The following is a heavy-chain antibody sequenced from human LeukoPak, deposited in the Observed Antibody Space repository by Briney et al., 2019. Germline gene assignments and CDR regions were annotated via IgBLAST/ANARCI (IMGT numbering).Heavy chain of an antibody. CDR3: ARSYYDSSDWFDP. D-gene: IGHD3-22*01. CDR1: GYTFTSYD. CDR2: MNPNSGNT. Sequence: GASVKVSCKASGYTFTSYDINWVRQATGQGLEWMGWMNPNSGNTGYAQKFQGRVTITTDESTSTAYMELSSLRSEDTAVYYCARSYYDSSDWFDPWGQGTLVTVSS. V-gene: IGHV1-8*01. J-gene: IGHJ5*02.